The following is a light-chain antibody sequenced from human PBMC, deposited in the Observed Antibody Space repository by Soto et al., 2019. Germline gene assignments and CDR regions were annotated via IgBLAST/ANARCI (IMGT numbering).Light chain of an antibody. CDR2: GAS. Sequence: DIQMTQSPPTLSASVGDRVTITCRASQSIRHYLAWYQQMPGKAPKLLIYGASTLQSEVPSRFSGSESGTEFTLTISSLQPDDFGTYFCQHHNSYSQTFGQGTKVEIK. J-gene: IGKJ1*01. V-gene: IGKV1-5*01. CDR1: QSIRHY. CDR3: QHHNSYSQT.